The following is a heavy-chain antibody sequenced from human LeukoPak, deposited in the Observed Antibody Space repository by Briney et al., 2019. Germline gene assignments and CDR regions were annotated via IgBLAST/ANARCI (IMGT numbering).Heavy chain of an antibody. CDR2: ISYSGNT. V-gene: IGHV4-59*01. J-gene: IGHJ4*02. CDR1: GGSISTYY. CDR3: AADYGDPDTLDY. D-gene: IGHD4/OR15-4a*01. Sequence: SETLSLTCTVSGGSISTYYWSWIRQPPGKGLKGIGYISYSGNTNYNPTLKSRVSLSVDTSKTQFSLRLSSVTAADTAVYYCAADYGDPDTLDYWGQGTHVTVSS.